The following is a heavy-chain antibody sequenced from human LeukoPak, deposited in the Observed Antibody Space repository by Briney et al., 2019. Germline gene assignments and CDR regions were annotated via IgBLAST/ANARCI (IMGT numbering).Heavy chain of an antibody. V-gene: IGHV3-74*01. CDR2: INSDGSVT. D-gene: IGHD1-26*01. J-gene: IGHJ4*02. CDR1: GFTFSSYW. Sequence: PGGSLRLSCAASGFTFSSYWMHSVRQAPGKRLLWVSRINSDGSVTTYADSVKGRFTISRDNAKNTLYLQMNSLRAEDTAVYYCTRATGSFYGLGYWGQGTLVTVSS. CDR3: TRATGSFYGLGY.